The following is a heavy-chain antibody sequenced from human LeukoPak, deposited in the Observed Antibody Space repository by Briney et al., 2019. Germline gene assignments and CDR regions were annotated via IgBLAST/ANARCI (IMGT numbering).Heavy chain of an antibody. V-gene: IGHV1-2*02. D-gene: IGHD6-13*01. Sequence: ASVKVSCKASGYTFTSYDINWVRQAPGQGLEWMGWINPNSGGTNYAQKFQGRVTMTRDTSISTAYMELSRLRSDDTAVYYCARGEQWFDPWGQGTLVTVSS. CDR1: GYTFTSYD. CDR2: INPNSGGT. J-gene: IGHJ5*02. CDR3: ARGEQWFDP.